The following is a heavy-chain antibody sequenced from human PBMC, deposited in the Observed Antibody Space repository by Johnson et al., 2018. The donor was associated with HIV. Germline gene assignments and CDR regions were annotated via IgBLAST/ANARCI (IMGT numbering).Heavy chain of an antibody. Sequence: VQLVESGGGVVQPGRSLRLSCAASGFTFSSCAMHWVRQAPGKGLEWETIISYDGINKYYADSVRGRFTISRDNSKNTLYLQMHSLRAEDTAFYYCARLPSGYSRDAFHIWGQGTMVTVSS. D-gene: IGHD5-18*01. CDR3: ARLPSGYSRDAFHI. V-gene: IGHV3-30*04. J-gene: IGHJ3*02. CDR1: GFTFSSCA. CDR2: ISYDGINK.